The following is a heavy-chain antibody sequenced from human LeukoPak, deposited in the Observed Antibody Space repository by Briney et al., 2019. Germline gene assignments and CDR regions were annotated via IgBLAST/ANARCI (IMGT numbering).Heavy chain of an antibody. J-gene: IGHJ5*02. Sequence: PGTSLKLSCAASGFTFSTYAMHWVRQPPGKGLEWVALISSDGSNKFYANSVKGRFTISRDNSKKTVYLQMNSLRGEDTAVYSCARGATNDFWSGYGWFDPWGQGTLVTVSS. CDR2: ISSDGSNK. CDR1: GFTFSTYA. V-gene: IGHV3-30*19. CDR3: ARGATNDFWSGYGWFDP. D-gene: IGHD3-3*01.